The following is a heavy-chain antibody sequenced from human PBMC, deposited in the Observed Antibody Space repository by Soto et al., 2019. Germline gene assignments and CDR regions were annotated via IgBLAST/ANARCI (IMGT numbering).Heavy chain of an antibody. CDR2: ISVYTGNT. Sequence: ASVKVSCKASGYTFTAYGFNWVRQAPGQGLECMGWISVYTGNTNYAQNLQGRVTMTTDTSTRTAYMELRGLRSDDTAVYYCARGRAYCGGDCYLLDYWGQGTPVTVSS. CDR1: GYTFTAYG. CDR3: ARGRAYCGGDCYLLDY. J-gene: IGHJ4*02. V-gene: IGHV1-18*01. D-gene: IGHD2-21*02.